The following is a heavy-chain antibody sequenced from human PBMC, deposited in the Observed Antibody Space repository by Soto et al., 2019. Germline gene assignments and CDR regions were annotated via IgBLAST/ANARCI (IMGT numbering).Heavy chain of an antibody. CDR2: ISSSSSYI. V-gene: IGHV3-21*01. CDR1: GFTFSSYS. D-gene: IGHD2-15*01. J-gene: IGHJ3*02. Sequence: GGSLRLSCAASGFTFSSYSMNWVRQAPGKGLEWVSSISSSSSYIYYADSVKGRFTISRDNAKNSLYLQMNSLRAEDTAVYYCARGDKGYAFDIWGQGTMVTVSS. CDR3: ARGDKGYAFDI.